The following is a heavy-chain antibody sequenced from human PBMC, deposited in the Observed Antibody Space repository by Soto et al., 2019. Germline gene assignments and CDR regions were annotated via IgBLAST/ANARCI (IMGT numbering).Heavy chain of an antibody. D-gene: IGHD2-21*02. J-gene: IGHJ4*02. CDR2: INPRGGRT. CDR1: GYTVTSYY. CDR3: AGGNCGGDCASPDY. V-gene: IGHV1-46*01. Sequence: QVQLVQSGAEVKKPGASVKVSCKASGYTVTSYYMHWVRQAPGQGLEWMGLINPRGGRTSYPLKFQGRGTMTRDTSTSTVYLDLSSLRSEDTAVYCCAGGNCGGDCASPDYWGPGTLVTVSS.